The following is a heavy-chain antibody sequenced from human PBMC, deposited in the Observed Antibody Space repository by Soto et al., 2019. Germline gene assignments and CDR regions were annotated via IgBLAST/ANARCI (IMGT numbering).Heavy chain of an antibody. Sequence: PGGSLRLSCAASGFTFSSYAMHWVRQAPGKGLEWVAVISYDGSNKYYADYVKGRFTISRDNSKNTLYLKMNSLRAEDTVVYYCARDMVTTVTTSGNAFDIWGQGTMVTVSS. V-gene: IGHV3-30-3*01. D-gene: IGHD4-17*01. CDR3: ARDMVTTVTTSGNAFDI. J-gene: IGHJ3*02. CDR1: GFTFSSYA. CDR2: ISYDGSNK.